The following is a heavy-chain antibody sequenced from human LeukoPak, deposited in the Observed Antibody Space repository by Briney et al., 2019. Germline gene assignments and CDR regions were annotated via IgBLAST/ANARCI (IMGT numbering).Heavy chain of an antibody. CDR3: AKDTVTPI. D-gene: IGHD4-17*01. J-gene: IGHJ3*02. CDR2: ISYDGSNK. CDR1: GFTFSSYA. Sequence: PGGSLRLSCAASGFTFSSYAMHWVRQAPGKGLEWVAVISYDGSNKYYADSVKGRFTVSRDNSKNTLYLQMNSLRAEDTAVYYCAKDTVTPIWGQGTMVTVSS. V-gene: IGHV3-30-3*01.